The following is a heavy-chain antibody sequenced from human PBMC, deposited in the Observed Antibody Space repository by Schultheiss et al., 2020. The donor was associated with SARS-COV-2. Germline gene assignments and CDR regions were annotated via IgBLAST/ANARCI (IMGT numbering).Heavy chain of an antibody. CDR2: ISYDGSNK. CDR3: ARGSGLLWFGELDYYYGMDV. V-gene: IGHV3-30*01. Sequence: GGSLRLSCAASGFTFSSYAMHWVRQAPGKGLEWVAVISYDGSNKYYADSVKGRFTISRDNSKNTVYLQMNSLRAEDTAVYYCARGSGLLWFGELDYYYGMDVWGQGTTVTVS. CDR1: GFTFSSYA. J-gene: IGHJ6*02. D-gene: IGHD3-10*01.